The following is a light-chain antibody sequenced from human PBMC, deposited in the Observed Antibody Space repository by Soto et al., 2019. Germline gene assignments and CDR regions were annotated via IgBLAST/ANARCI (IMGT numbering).Light chain of an antibody. J-gene: IGLJ1*01. V-gene: IGLV2-14*01. CDR1: SSDVGGYNY. CDR3: SSYTSSSTLV. Sequence: QSALTQRASVSGSPGQSITISCTGTSSDVGGYNYASWYQQHPGKAPKLMIYEVSNRPSGVSNRFSGSKSGNTASLTISGLQAEDEADYYCSSYTSSSTLVFGNGTKLTVL. CDR2: EVS.